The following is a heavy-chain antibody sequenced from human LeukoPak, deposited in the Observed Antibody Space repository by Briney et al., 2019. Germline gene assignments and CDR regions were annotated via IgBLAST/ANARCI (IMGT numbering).Heavy chain of an antibody. J-gene: IGHJ4*02. CDR1: GFTVSRNY. D-gene: IGHD6-13*01. CDR3: ARAGPSSSWHQFDY. V-gene: IGHV3-66*01. Sequence: GGSLRLSCAASGFTVSRNYMSWVRQAPGKGLEWASVIYSGGRTYYADSVKGRFTISRDNSKNTLYLQMSRLRAEDTAVYYCARAGPSSSWHQFDYWGQGTLVTVSS. CDR2: IYSGGRT.